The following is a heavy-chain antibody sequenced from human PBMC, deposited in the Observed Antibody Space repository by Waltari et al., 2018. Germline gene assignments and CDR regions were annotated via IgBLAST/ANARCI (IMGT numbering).Heavy chain of an antibody. V-gene: IGHV3-74*01. CDR2: IDNVYGSGT. CDR1: GFIFSTYW. CDR3: ARDHYYSKDV. J-gene: IGHJ6*04. Sequence: EVQLVESGGGLVQPGGSLRLSCEASGFIFSTYWMHWVRQGPGKGLVWVSRIDNVYGSGTSYADSVKGRFTISRDNAKNTLYLQMNSLRAEYTGVYYCARDHYYSKDVWGTGTTVTVSS.